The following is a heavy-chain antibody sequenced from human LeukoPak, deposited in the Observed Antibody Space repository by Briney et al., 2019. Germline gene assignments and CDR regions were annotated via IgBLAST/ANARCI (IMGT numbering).Heavy chain of an antibody. Sequence: ASVKVSCKASGYTFTGHYIHWVRQAPGQGLEWMGWINPKNAGTNYAQKFQGRVTMTRDTSTGTAYMELSRLRSDDSAVYYCARTLYIAAAPGGFDHWGQGTLVAVSS. CDR3: ARTLYIAAAPGGFDH. D-gene: IGHD6-13*01. V-gene: IGHV1-2*02. J-gene: IGHJ4*02. CDR2: INPKNAGT. CDR1: GYTFTGHY.